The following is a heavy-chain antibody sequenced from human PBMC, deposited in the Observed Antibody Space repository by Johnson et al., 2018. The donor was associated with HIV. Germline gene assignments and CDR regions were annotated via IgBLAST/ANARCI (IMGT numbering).Heavy chain of an antibody. V-gene: IGHV3-15*01. CDR1: GFTFSNAW. Sequence: VQLVESGGGLVKPGGSLRLSCAASGFTFSNAWMSWVRQAPGKGLEWVGRIKSKTDGGTTDYAAPVKGRFTISRDDSKNTLYLQMNSLRAEDTAVYYCAREYSSSWFPPSRAFDIWGQGTMVTVSS. J-gene: IGHJ3*02. D-gene: IGHD6-13*01. CDR3: AREYSSSWFPPSRAFDI. CDR2: IKSKTDGGTT.